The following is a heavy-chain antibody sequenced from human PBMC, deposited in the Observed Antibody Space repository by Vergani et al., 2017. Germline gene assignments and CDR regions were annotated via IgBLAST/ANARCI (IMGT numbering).Heavy chain of an antibody. D-gene: IGHD3-16*01. CDR3: ASNPRLGGDVVDS. CDR1: GGSFNTYY. Sequence: QVQLEESGPGLVKPSETLSLTCTVSGGSFNTYYWSWIRQSPGKGLEWIGYIYSTGSTNYNPSLNSRVTMSVDTSKNQFSLKLTSVTAADTAVYFCASNPRLGGDVVDSWGQGTLVTVSS. CDR2: IYSTGST. V-gene: IGHV4-59*12. J-gene: IGHJ4*02.